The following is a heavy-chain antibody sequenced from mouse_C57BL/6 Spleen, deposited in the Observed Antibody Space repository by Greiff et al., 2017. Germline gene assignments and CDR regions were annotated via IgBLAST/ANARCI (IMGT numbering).Heavy chain of an antibody. V-gene: IGHV7-3*01. J-gene: IGHJ4*01. CDR1: GFTFTDYY. CDR2: IRNKANGYTT. CDR3: ARSLTTVVPYYYAMDY. D-gene: IGHD1-1*01. Sequence: DVKLVESGGGLVQPGGSLSLSCAASGFTFTDYYMSWVRQPPGKALEWLGFIRNKANGYTTEYSASVKGRFTISRDNSQSILYLQMNALRAEDSATYYCARSLTTVVPYYYAMDYWGQGTSVTVSS.